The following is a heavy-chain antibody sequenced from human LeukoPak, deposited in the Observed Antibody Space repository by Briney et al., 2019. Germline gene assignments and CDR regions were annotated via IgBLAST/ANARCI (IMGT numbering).Heavy chain of an antibody. J-gene: IGHJ4*02. Sequence: GASVKVSCKASGYTFTSYGISWVRQAPGQGLEWMGWMNPNSGNTGYAQKFQGRVTMTRNTSISTAYMELSSLRSEDTAVYYCARGAAVGYYYDSSGYYFFDYWGQGTLVTVSS. CDR3: ARGAAVGYYYDSSGYYFFDY. D-gene: IGHD3-22*01. CDR2: MNPNSGNT. V-gene: IGHV1-8*02. CDR1: GYTFTSYG.